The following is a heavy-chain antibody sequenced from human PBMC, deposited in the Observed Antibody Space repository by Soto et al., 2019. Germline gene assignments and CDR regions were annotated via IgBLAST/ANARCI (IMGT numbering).Heavy chain of an antibody. CDR2: ISAYNGNT. V-gene: IGHV1-18*01. J-gene: IGHJ6*02. CDR3: ARGTIAAAETQYYYYGMDV. CDR1: GYTFTSYG. D-gene: IGHD6-13*01. Sequence: ASVKVSCKASGYTFTSYGISWVRQAPGQGLEWMGWISAYNGNTNYAQKLQGRVTITRDTSTSTAYMELSSLRSDDTAVYYCARGTIAAAETQYYYYGMDVWGQGTTVTVSS.